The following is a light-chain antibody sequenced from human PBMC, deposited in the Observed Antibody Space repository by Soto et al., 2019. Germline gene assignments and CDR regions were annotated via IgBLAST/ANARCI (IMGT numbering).Light chain of an antibody. CDR2: GAS. J-gene: IGKJ4*01. CDR1: QSLSNNF. V-gene: IGKV3-20*01. Sequence: DIVLTQSPGTLSLSPGDRAALSCGASQSLSNNFLAWYQQKPGQAPRLLISGASSRATGIPDRFSGSGSGTDFTLTITRVEPEDFAVYYCQQDATSPLTFGGGTKVEI. CDR3: QQDATSPLT.